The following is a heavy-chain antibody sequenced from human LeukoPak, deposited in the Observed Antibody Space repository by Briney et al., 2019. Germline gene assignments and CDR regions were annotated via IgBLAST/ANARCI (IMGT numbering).Heavy chain of an antibody. D-gene: IGHD1-1*01. V-gene: IGHV3-23*01. CDR2: ISGSTGRT. CDR1: GFTFSSYW. CDR3: AKDSGTWNDSDY. Sequence: GGSLRLSCAASGFTFSSYWMSWVRQAPGKGLEWVSAISGSTGRTYYGHSVEGRFITSRDNSKNTLYLQMNSLRAEDTAIYYCAKDSGTWNDSDYWGQGTLVTVSS. J-gene: IGHJ4*02.